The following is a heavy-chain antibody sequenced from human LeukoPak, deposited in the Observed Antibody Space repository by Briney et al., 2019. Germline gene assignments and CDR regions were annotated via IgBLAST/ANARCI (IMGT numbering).Heavy chain of an antibody. Sequence: ASVKVSCKASGYTFIDYAMHWVRQAPGQRLEWMGWINAGNGNTKYSRKFQGRVIITRDTSATIAYMELSRLRSEDTAVYYCARGIEASSGWYVIDYWGQGTLVIVS. J-gene: IGHJ4*02. CDR2: INAGNGNT. V-gene: IGHV1-3*01. CDR1: GYTFIDYA. D-gene: IGHD6-19*01. CDR3: ARGIEASSGWYVIDY.